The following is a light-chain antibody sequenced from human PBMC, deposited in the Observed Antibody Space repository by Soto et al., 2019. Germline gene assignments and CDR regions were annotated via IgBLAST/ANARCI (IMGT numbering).Light chain of an antibody. J-gene: IGKJ4*01. V-gene: IGKV3-15*01. CDR1: QSVSSN. CDR2: GAS. CDR3: QQYNNWPLP. Sequence: EVVMSQSPATLSVSPGERATLSCRASQSVSSNLAWYQQKPGQAPRLLIYGASTRATGIPARFSGSRSGTEFTLTISSLQSEDFAVYYCQQYNNWPLPSGGGSKV.